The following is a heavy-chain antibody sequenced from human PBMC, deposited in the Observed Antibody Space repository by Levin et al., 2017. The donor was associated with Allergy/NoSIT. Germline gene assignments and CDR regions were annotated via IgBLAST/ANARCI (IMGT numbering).Heavy chain of an antibody. CDR3: ARLVRDFWSGYSPSAYGMDV. J-gene: IGHJ6*02. D-gene: IGHD3-3*01. Sequence: GGSLRLSCAASGFTFSSYWMSWVRQAPGKGLEWVANIKQDGSEKYYVDSVKGRFTISRDNAKNSLYLQMNSLRAEDTAVYYCARLVRDFWSGYSPSAYGMDVWGQGTTVTVSS. CDR1: GFTFSSYW. V-gene: IGHV3-7*01. CDR2: IKQDGSEK.